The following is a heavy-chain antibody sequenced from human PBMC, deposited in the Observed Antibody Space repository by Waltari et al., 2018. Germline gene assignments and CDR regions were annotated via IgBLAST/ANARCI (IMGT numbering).Heavy chain of an antibody. D-gene: IGHD3-16*01. CDR3: ARNLGFGGLIGPFEH. CDR1: GGSVRSSY. CDR2: IHYTGST. V-gene: IGHV4-59*02. J-gene: IGHJ4*02. Sequence: QVQLKESGPGLVKPSETLSLNCTVSGGSVRSSYRCWIRQSPGKGLEWIGCIHYTGSTNYNPSLKSRLTISLDTSKDQFSLKLSSVTAADTAMYYCARNLGFGGLIGPFEHWGQGTLVTVSS.